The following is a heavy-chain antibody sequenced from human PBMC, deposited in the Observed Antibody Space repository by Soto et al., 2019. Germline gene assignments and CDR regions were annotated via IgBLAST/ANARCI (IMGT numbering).Heavy chain of an antibody. J-gene: IGHJ6*02. Sequence: GGSLSLSCEAYGFNFGAYARSWVRQAPGKGLEWVSGISGSSSGTYYTDSVKGRFTISRDNSKNTVYLQMNSLRGEDTAVYYCAKDRSENFWVYYYAMDVWGQGTAVTVSS. V-gene: IGHV3-23*01. CDR1: GFNFGAYA. CDR3: AKDRSENFWVYYYAMDV. D-gene: IGHD6-19*01. CDR2: ISGSSSGT.